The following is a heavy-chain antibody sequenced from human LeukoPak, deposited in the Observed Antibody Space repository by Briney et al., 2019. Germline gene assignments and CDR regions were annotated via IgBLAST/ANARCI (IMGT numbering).Heavy chain of an antibody. J-gene: IGHJ4*02. CDR1: GFTFSSYS. CDR3: ARDQPPSGIVVVPAADY. Sequence: GGSLRLSCAASGFTFSSYSMNWVRQGPGKGLEWVSSISSSSSYIYYTDSVKGGFTISKDNAKNSLYLQMNSLRADDTAVYYCARDQPPSGIVVVPAADYWGQGTLVTVSS. D-gene: IGHD2-2*01. CDR2: ISSSSSYI. V-gene: IGHV3-21*01.